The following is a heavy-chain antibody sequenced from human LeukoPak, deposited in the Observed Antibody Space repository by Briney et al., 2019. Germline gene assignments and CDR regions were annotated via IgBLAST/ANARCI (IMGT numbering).Heavy chain of an antibody. V-gene: IGHV1-8*01. D-gene: IGHD5-18*01. J-gene: IGHJ4*02. CDR1: GYTFTSYD. CDR3: ARHSYTAMVYDY. Sequence: GASVKVSCKASGYTFTSYDINWVRQATGQGLEWMGRMDPNSGNTGYAQKFQGRVTMTRNTSISTAYMELSSLRSEDTAVYYCARHSYTAMVYDYWGQGTLVTVSS. CDR2: MDPNSGNT.